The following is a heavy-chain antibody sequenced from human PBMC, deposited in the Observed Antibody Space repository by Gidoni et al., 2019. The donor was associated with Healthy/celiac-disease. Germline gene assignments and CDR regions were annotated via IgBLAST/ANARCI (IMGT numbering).Heavy chain of an antibody. CDR2: INHSGST. Sequence: QVQLQQWGAGLLKPSETLSLTCAVYGGSFSGYYWSWIRQPPGKGLEWIGEINHSGSTNYNSSLKSRVTISVDTSKNQFSLKLSSVTAADTAVYYCASIVVVPAAGYYYYGMDVWGQGTTVTVSS. D-gene: IGHD2-2*01. V-gene: IGHV4-34*01. CDR1: GGSFSGYY. J-gene: IGHJ6*02. CDR3: ASIVVVPAAGYYYYGMDV.